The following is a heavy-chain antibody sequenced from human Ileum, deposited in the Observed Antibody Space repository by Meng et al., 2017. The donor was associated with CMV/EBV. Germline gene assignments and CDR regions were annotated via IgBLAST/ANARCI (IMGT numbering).Heavy chain of an antibody. CDR2: ITHSGIT. CDR3: RSTSGILVVPAAILDQ. CDR1: GGSFNDYY. D-gene: IGHD2-2*02. Sequence: SETLSLTCGVYGGSFNDYYWSWIRQPPGKGLEWIGEITHSGITNYKPSLRGRVTLSVDTSKNQFSLKLTSVTAADTAVYYCRSTSGILVVPAAILDQWGQGTLVTVSS. J-gene: IGHJ4*02. V-gene: IGHV4-34*03.